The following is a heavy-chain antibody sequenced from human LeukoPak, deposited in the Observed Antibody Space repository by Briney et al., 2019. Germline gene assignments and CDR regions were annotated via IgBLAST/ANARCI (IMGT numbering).Heavy chain of an antibody. V-gene: IGHV1-2*02. J-gene: IGHJ5*02. CDR3: AREDGIVVVPAAINWFDP. D-gene: IGHD2-2*02. CDR1: GYTFTAYY. Sequence: ASVKVSCKASGYTFTAYYLHWVRQAPGQGLEWMGWINPNTGGAKYAQKFQGRLTMTRDTSINTVYMGLSRLRSDDTAVYYCAREDGIVVVPAAINWFDPWGQGTLVTVSS. CDR2: INPNTGGA.